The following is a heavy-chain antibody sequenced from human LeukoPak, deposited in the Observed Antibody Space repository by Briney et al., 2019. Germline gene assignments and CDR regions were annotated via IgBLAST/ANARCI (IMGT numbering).Heavy chain of an antibody. CDR3: ALSSGWYYYFDS. CDR2: INPTSGGT. Sequence: ASVKVSCKASGYTFTGYYMHWVRQAPGQGLEWMGWINPTSGGTNYAQKFQGRVTMTRDTSISTAYMELSRLRSDDTAVYYCALSSGWYYYFDSWGQGTLVTVSS. D-gene: IGHD6-19*01. J-gene: IGHJ4*02. V-gene: IGHV1-2*02. CDR1: GYTFTGYY.